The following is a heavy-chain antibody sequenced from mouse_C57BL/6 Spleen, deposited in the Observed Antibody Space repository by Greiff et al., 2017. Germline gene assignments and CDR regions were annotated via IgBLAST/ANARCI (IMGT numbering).Heavy chain of an antibody. CDR3: TRGYYYGSSLPYAMDY. CDR1: GYTFTDYE. V-gene: IGHV1-15*01. Sequence: VQLQQSGAELVRPGASVTLSCKASGYTFTDYEMHWVKQTPVHGLEWIGAIDPETGGTAYNQKFKGKAILTADKSSSTAYMELRSLTSEDSAVYYCTRGYYYGSSLPYAMDYWGQGTSVTVSS. J-gene: IGHJ4*01. D-gene: IGHD1-1*01. CDR2: IDPETGGT.